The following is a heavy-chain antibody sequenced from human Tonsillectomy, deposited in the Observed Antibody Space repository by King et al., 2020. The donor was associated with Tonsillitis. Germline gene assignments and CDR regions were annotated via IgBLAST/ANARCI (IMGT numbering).Heavy chain of an antibody. CDR2: IYYSGST. J-gene: IGHJ4*02. D-gene: IGHD3-10*01. CDR3: ARGRGISPWGGSGTSYFDY. CDR1: GGSIRSYY. V-gene: IGHV4-59*01. Sequence: LQLQESGPGLVKPSETLSLTCTVSGGSIRSYYWNWVRQPPGKGLEWIGDIYYSGSTNYNPSLKSRVTISVDTSKKQFSLKLSSVTAADTAVYYCARGRGISPWGGSGTSYFDYWGQGTLVTVSS.